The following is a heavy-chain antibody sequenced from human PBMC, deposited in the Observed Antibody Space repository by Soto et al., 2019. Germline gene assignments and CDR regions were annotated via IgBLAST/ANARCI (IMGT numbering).Heavy chain of an antibody. D-gene: IGHD1-26*01. V-gene: IGHV4-4*02. CDR3: AREYAGGANWFDP. J-gene: IGHJ5*02. CDR1: GGSISGSNW. CDR2: IYHSGST. Sequence: SETLSLTCAVSGGSISGSNWWSWVRQPPGKGLEWIGEIYHSGSTNYNPSLKSRVTISVDKSKNQFSLRLSSVTAGDTAVYYCAREYAGGANWFDPWGQGTLVTVSS.